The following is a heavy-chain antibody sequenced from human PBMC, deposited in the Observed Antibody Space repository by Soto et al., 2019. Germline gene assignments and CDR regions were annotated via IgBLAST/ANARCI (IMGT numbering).Heavy chain of an antibody. Sequence: GSLRLSCADSGFTFSTYALSWVRQAPGKGLEWVSAINERGGSTYYADSVKGRFTISRDNSKNTLYLQMKSLRAEDTALYYCAKDKSGTTAFDIWGQGTMVTVSS. CDR1: GFTFSTYA. CDR2: INERGGST. V-gene: IGHV3-23*01. J-gene: IGHJ3*02. D-gene: IGHD1-1*01. CDR3: AKDKSGTTAFDI.